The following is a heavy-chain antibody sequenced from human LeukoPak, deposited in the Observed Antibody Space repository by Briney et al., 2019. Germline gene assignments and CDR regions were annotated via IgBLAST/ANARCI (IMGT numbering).Heavy chain of an antibody. CDR3: ARDMNSVYSCGYDY. V-gene: IGHV3-7*03. CDR1: GFTVNSNS. CDR2: IKQDGSEK. Sequence: QAGGSLRLSCAASGFTVNSNSMSWVRQAPGKGLEWAANIKQDGSEKYYVDSVKGRFTISRDNAKSSLYLQMNSLRAEDTAVYYCARDMNSVYSCGYDYWGQGTLVTVSS. D-gene: IGHD5-18*01. J-gene: IGHJ4*02.